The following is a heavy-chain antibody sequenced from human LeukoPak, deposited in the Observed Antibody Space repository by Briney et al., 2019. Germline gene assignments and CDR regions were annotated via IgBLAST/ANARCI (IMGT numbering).Heavy chain of an antibody. V-gene: IGHV4-34*01. CDR1: GGSFSGYY. D-gene: IGHD3-16*01. J-gene: IGHJ5*02. Sequence: NASETLSLTCAVYGGSFSGYYWSWIRQPPGKGLEWIGEINHSGSTNYNPSLKSRVTISVDTSKNQFSLKLSSVTAADTAVYYCARSLPLPDYGIDPWGQGTLVTVSS. CDR2: INHSGST. CDR3: ARSLPLPDYGIDP.